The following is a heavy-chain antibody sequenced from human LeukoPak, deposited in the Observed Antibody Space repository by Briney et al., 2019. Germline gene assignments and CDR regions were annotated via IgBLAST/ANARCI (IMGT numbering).Heavy chain of an antibody. D-gene: IGHD6-13*01. CDR2: IYHSGST. V-gene: IGHV4-30-2*01. Sequence: PSQTLSLTCTVSGGSISSGGYYWSWIRQPPGKGLEWIGYIYHSGSTYYNPSLKSRVTISVDRSKNQFSLKLSSVTTADTAVYYCARAPYSSSWYDAFDIWGQGTMVTISS. J-gene: IGHJ3*02. CDR1: GGSISSGGYY. CDR3: ARAPYSSSWYDAFDI.